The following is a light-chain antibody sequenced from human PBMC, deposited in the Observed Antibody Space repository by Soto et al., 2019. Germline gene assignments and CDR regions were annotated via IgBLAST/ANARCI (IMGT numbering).Light chain of an antibody. Sequence: EIVLTQSPGTLSLSPGERATLSCRASQSVSSSFLAWYQQKVGQAPRLLIYGASSRATGIPDRFSGSGSGTDFTLTISRPEPEDFAVYYCQQYGSSPRTFGQGTRLEIK. CDR2: GAS. CDR3: QQYGSSPRT. CDR1: QSVSSSF. J-gene: IGKJ5*01. V-gene: IGKV3-20*01.